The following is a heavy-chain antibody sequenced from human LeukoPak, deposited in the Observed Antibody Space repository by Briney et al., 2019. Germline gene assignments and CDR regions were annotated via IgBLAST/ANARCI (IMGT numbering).Heavy chain of an antibody. CDR2: ISAYNGNT. CDR3: ARVWGYYYDSSGYSDFDY. Sequence: ASVKVSCKASGYTFTTYGITWVRQAPGQGLEWMGWISAYNGNTNYARKLQGRVTMTTDTSTSTAYLELRSLRPDDTAVYYCARVWGYYYDSSGYSDFDYWGQGTLVTVSS. D-gene: IGHD3-22*01. V-gene: IGHV1-18*01. CDR1: GYTFTTYG. J-gene: IGHJ4*02.